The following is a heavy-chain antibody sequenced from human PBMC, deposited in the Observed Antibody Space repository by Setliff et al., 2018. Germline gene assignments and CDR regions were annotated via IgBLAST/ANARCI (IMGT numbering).Heavy chain of an antibody. V-gene: IGHV1-46*01. CDR3: ARDVFPYHYEGAFDI. CDR1: GYTFTSHY. CDR2: INPSSGRA. D-gene: IGHD3-22*01. Sequence: ASVKVSCKASGYTFTSHYMHWVRQAPGPGLEWMGTINPSSGRASYAQKFQGRVTMTRDTSTSTVYMDMSSLRSEDTAVYYCARDVFPYHYEGAFDIWGQGTMVTVSS. J-gene: IGHJ3*02.